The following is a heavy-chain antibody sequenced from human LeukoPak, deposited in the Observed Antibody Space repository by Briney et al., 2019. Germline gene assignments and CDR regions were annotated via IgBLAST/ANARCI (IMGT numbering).Heavy chain of an antibody. CDR3: ARSGYDFWSGYSNYYYYGMDV. J-gene: IGHJ6*02. CDR1: GFTFSSYA. Sequence: GGSLRLSCAASGFTFSSYAMHWVRQAPGKGLEWVAVISYDGSNKYYADSVKGRFTISRDNSKNTLYLQMNSLRAEDTAVYYCARSGYDFWSGYSNYYYYGMDVWGQGTTVTVSS. CDR2: ISYDGSNK. V-gene: IGHV3-30-3*01. D-gene: IGHD3-3*01.